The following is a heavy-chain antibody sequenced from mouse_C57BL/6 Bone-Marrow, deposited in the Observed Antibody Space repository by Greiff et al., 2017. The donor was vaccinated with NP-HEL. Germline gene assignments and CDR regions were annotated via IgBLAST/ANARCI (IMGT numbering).Heavy chain of an antibody. D-gene: IGHD2-5*01. CDR2: IDPEDGDT. CDR3: TTWGYDYSNYGGYY. Sequence: DVQLVESGAELVRPGASVKLSCTASGFNIKDYYMHWVKQRPEQGLEWIGRIDPEDGDTEYAPKFQGKATMTADTSSNTAYLQLSSLTSEDTAVYYCTTWGYDYSNYGGYYWGQGTTLTVSS. V-gene: IGHV14-1*01. J-gene: IGHJ2*01. CDR1: GFNIKDYY.